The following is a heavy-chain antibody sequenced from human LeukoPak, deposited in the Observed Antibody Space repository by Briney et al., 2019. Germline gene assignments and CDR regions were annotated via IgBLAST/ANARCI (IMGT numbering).Heavy chain of an antibody. CDR2: INPRGDNT. V-gene: IGHV1-46*01. CDR3: ARKVAVAVSWFDP. CDR1: GYTFTSYY. D-gene: IGHD6-19*01. J-gene: IGHJ5*02. Sequence: ASVKVSCKASGYTFTSYYIHWVRQAPGQGLEWMGIINPRGDNTNYAQKFQGRVTITADESTSTAYMELSSLRSEDTAVYYCARKVAVAVSWFDPWGQGTLVTVSS.